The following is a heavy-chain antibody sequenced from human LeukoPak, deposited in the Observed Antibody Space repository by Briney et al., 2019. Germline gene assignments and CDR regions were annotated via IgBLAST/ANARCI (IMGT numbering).Heavy chain of an antibody. CDR1: GFTFVDYG. D-gene: IGHD2-15*01. V-gene: IGHV3-20*04. CDR2: INWNGGII. J-gene: IGHJ6*02. CDR3: ARSRYRGYCSGGSCNYYYYYGMDV. Sequence: GGSLRLSCATSGFTFVDYGLSWVRQAPGKGLEWLSAINWNGGIIEYADSVKGRFTISRDNAKNSLYLQMNSLRAEDTAVYYCARSRYRGYCSGGSCNYYYYYGMDVWGQGTTVTVSS.